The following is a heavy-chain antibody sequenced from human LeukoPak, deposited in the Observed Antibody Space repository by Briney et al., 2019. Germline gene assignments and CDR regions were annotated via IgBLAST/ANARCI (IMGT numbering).Heavy chain of an antibody. CDR1: RSIFDTYG. J-gene: IGHJ3*02. D-gene: IGHD2-2*01. CDR3: ARVNYAPDAFDI. CDR2: ISSTSSPI. V-gene: IGHV3-48*01. Sequence: GGSLRLSCAASRSIFDTYGMNWVRQAPGKGLEWIAYISSTSSPIYYADSVKGRFTISRDNSKNTLYLQMNSLRAEDTAVYYCARVNYAPDAFDIWGQGTMVTVSS.